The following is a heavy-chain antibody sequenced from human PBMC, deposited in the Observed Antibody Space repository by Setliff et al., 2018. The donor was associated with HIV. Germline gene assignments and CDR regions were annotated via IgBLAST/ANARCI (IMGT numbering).Heavy chain of an antibody. D-gene: IGHD3-16*01. CDR1: GHTFTSYA. J-gene: IGHJ4*02. V-gene: IGHV1-46*01. CDR3: ARDGTSGYHYDYGY. Sequence: ASVKVSCKASGHTFTSYAIHWVRQAPGQGLEWLGMVNPSGGSTAYAQKFQGRVTMTRDTSTNTVYMDLSGLRSDDTAVYYCARDGTSGYHYDYGYWGQGTLVTV. CDR2: VNPSGGST.